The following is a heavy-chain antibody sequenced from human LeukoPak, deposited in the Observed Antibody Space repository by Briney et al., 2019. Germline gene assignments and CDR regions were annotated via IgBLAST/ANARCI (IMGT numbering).Heavy chain of an antibody. Sequence: GGSLRLSCAASGIAFNTYAMHWVRQAPGQGLEWVALIWHDGSHKFYSNSVRGQFTISRDNSKNTVSLQMNNLRPEDTAVYYCAREIFGSGSYPDLWGQGTLVTVSS. CDR3: AREIFGSGSYPDL. CDR2: IWHDGSHK. D-gene: IGHD3-10*01. CDR1: GIAFNTYA. J-gene: IGHJ5*02. V-gene: IGHV3-33*01.